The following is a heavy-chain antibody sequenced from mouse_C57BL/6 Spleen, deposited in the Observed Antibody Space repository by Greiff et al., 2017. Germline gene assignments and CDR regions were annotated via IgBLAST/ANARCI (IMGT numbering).Heavy chain of an antibody. D-gene: IGHD1-1*01. CDR2: IDPSDSYT. CDR1: GYTFTSYW. CDR3: ARAPCDYGREEYAMDY. V-gene: IGHV1-59*01. J-gene: IGHJ4*01. Sequence: QVQLQQPGAELVRPGTSVKLSCKASGYTFTSYWMHWVKQRPGQGLEWIGVIDPSDSYTNYNQKFKGKATLTVDTSSSTAYMQLSSLTSEDTAVYDCARAPCDYGREEYAMDYWGQGTSVTVSS.